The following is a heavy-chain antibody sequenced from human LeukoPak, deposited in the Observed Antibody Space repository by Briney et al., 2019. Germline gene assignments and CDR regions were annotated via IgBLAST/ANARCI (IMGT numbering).Heavy chain of an antibody. J-gene: IGHJ4*02. V-gene: IGHV4-59*01. CDR1: GGSINNYY. CDR2: IYYSGST. D-gene: IGHD3-22*01. Sequence: PSETLSLTCTVSGGSINNYYWSWIRQPPGKGLEWIGYIYYSGSTDYNPSLKSRLTISVDTSKNQFSLKLSSLTAADTAVYYCARHRGSGYPYFDYWGQGTLVTVSS. CDR3: ARHRGSGYPYFDY.